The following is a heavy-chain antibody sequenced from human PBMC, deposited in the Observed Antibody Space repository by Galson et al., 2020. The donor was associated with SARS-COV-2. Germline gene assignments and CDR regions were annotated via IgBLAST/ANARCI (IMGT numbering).Heavy chain of an antibody. CDR3: TRDPRGSSWYGALMTLRYDY. V-gene: IGHV3-49*03. CDR2: IRSKAYGGTT. CDR1: GFTFGDYA. J-gene: IGHJ4*02. Sequence: GGSLRLSCTASGFTFGDYAMSWFRQAPGKGLEWVGFIRSKAYGGTTEYAASVKGRFTISRDDSKSIAYLQMNSLKTEDTAVYYCTRDPRGSSWYGALMTLRYDYWGQGTLVTVSS. D-gene: IGHD6-13*01.